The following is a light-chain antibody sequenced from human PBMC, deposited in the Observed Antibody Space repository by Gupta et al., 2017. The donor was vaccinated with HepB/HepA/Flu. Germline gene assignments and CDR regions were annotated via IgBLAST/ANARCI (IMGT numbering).Light chain of an antibody. Sequence: EIVLTQSPGLLSLSPGERATLSCRASQSVSSSYLAWYQRKPGQAPTLLIYGASNRATGIPDRFSGRGSGTDFTLTISRREPEDFAVYYCQQYGSSQGFTFGQGTRL. CDR1: QSVSSSY. V-gene: IGKV3-20*01. CDR2: GAS. J-gene: IGKJ5*01. CDR3: QQYGSSQGFT.